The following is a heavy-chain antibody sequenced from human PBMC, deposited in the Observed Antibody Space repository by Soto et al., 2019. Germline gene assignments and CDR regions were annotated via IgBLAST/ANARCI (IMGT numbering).Heavy chain of an antibody. J-gene: IGHJ5*02. CDR2: INPKSGGT. V-gene: IGHV1-2*02. Sequence: ASVKVSCKASGYTFTGYYLHWVRQAPGQGREWMGWINPKSGGTKYAQNFQGRVTMTRDTSISTAYMDLSRLRSDDTAVYYCARSLSPTDLNHSASRDCYNWFYPWGQGTLVAVSS. D-gene: IGHD2-15*01. CDR1: GYTFTGYY. CDR3: ARSLSPTDLNHSASRDCYNWFYP.